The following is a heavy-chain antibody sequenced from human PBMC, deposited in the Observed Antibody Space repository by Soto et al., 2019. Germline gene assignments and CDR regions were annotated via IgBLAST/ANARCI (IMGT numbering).Heavy chain of an antibody. V-gene: IGHV1-69*13. Sequence: ASVKVSCKASGGTFSSYAISWVRQAPGQGLEWMGGIIPIFGTANYAQKFQGRVTITADESTSTAYMELSSLRSEDTAVYYCARDPAITIFGVVTPFDIWGQGTMVTVSS. D-gene: IGHD3-3*01. CDR2: IIPIFGTA. J-gene: IGHJ3*02. CDR1: GGTFSSYA. CDR3: ARDPAITIFGVVTPFDI.